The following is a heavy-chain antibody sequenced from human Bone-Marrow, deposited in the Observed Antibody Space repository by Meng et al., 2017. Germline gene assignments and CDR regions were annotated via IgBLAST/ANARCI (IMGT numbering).Heavy chain of an antibody. CDR3: ARTPQIAAAGLLVDY. J-gene: IGHJ4*02. CDR2: IYTSGST. D-gene: IGHD6-13*01. Sequence: ESLKISCTVSGGSISSYYWSWIRQPAGKGLKWIGRIYTSGSTNYNPSLKSRVTMSVDTSKNQFSLKLSSVTAADTAVYYCARTPQIAAAGLLVDYWGQGTLVTVSS. V-gene: IGHV4-4*07. CDR1: GGSISSYY.